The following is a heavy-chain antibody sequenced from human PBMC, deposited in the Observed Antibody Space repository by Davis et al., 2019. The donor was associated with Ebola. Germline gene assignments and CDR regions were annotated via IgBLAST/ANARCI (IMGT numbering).Heavy chain of an antibody. D-gene: IGHD6-19*01. Sequence: GESLKISCAASGFTFSTSWMHWVRQAPGKGLVWVSLIKSDGTSTSYADSVKGRFTISRDNSKNTLYLQMNSLRAEDTAVYYCSGLGASSGWYLPWGQGTLVTVSS. J-gene: IGHJ5*02. CDR3: SGLGASSGWYLP. CDR1: GFTFSTSW. V-gene: IGHV3-74*01. CDR2: IKSDGTST.